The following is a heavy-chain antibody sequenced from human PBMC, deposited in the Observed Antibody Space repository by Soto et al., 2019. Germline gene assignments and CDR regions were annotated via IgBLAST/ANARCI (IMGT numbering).Heavy chain of an antibody. CDR3: ATLLSGLTGTTGPRVGCFDP. D-gene: IGHD1-20*01. Sequence: SETLSLTCSVSGGSIRSSGFYWGWVRQPPGKGLEWIGSLSYTGSPSYNPSLKNRVTISGDMSKNQLSLKLDSVSAADTASYYCATLLSGLTGTTGPRVGCFDPWGQGALATVSS. J-gene: IGHJ5*02. CDR1: GGSIRSSGFY. CDR2: LSYTGSP. V-gene: IGHV4-39*01.